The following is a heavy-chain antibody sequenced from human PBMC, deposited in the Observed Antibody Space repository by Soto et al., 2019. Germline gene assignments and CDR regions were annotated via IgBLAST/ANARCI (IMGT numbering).Heavy chain of an antibody. D-gene: IGHD5-12*01. CDR2: IIPIFGTA. CDR3: ARDHSYGGYVRAGAAGPTGADY. Sequence: SVKGSCKASGGTFSSCAISWVRQAPGQGLEWMGGIIPIFGTANYAQKFQGRVTLTADESTSTAYMELSSLRSEDTAVYYCARDHSYGGYVRAGAAGPTGADYRG. V-gene: IGHV1-69*13. CDR1: GGTFSSCA. J-gene: IGHJ4*01.